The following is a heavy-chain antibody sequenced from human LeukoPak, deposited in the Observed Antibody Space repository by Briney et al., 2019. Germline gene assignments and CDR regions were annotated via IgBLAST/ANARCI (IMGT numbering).Heavy chain of an antibody. Sequence: ASVKVSCKASGYTFTGYYMHWVRQAPGQGLEWMGWINPNSGGTNYAQKLQGWVTMTRDTSISTAYMELSRLRSDDTAVYYCARDSLNWNYLPFDYWGQGTLVTVSS. D-gene: IGHD1-7*01. CDR3: ARDSLNWNYLPFDY. CDR2: INPNSGGT. J-gene: IGHJ4*02. V-gene: IGHV1-2*04. CDR1: GYTFTGYY.